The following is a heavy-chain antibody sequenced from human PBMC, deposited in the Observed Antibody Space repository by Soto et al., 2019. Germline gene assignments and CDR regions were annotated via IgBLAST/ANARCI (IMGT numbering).Heavy chain of an antibody. V-gene: IGHV1-69*01. J-gene: IGHJ5*02. CDR3: ARGYCGSNSCHNWFGP. CDR2: IFPIFGTP. D-gene: IGHD2-2*01. CDR1: GGIFTNYV. Sequence: QVQLVQSGAEVKKPGSSVKVSCKTSGGIFTNYVITWVRQAPGQGLEWMGGIFPIFGTPNYAQKFPGRVTITADESTSTAYMELSSLRSDDTAVYYCARGYCGSNSCHNWFGPWGQGTLVTVSS.